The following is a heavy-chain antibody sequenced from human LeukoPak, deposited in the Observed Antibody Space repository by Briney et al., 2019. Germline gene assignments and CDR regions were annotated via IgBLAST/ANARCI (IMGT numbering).Heavy chain of an antibody. CDR3: AKDKAIIDSSSWQGTRSCFDY. CDR1: GFTVSSNY. D-gene: IGHD6-13*01. CDR2: IRYDGSNK. J-gene: IGHJ4*02. Sequence: PAGSLRLSCAASGFTVSSNYMSWVRQAPGKGLEWVAFIRYDGSNKYYADSVKGRFTISRDNSKNTLYLQMNSLGAEDTAVYYCAKDKAIIDSSSWQGTRSCFDYWGQGTLVTVSS. V-gene: IGHV3-30*02.